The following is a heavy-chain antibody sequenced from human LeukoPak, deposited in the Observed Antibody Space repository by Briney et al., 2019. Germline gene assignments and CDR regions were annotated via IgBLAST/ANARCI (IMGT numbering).Heavy chain of an antibody. D-gene: IGHD6-13*01. CDR3: ARSNGSWKYYFDY. J-gene: IGHJ4*02. CDR1: GFTFSSNY. CDR2: IYSGGNT. V-gene: IGHV3-53*01. Sequence: GGSLRLSCAASGFTFSSNYMSWVRQAPGKGLEWVSVIYSGGNTYYADSVKGRFTISRDNSKNTLYLQMNSLRAEDTAVYYCARSNGSWKYYFDYWGQGTLVTVSS.